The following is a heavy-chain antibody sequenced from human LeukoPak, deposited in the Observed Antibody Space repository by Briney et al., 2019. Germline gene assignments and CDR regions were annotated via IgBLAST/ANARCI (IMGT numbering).Heavy chain of an antibody. J-gene: IGHJ6*03. CDR1: GFSFSSYG. V-gene: IGHV3-30*02. Sequence: GGSLRLSCAASGFSFSSYGMHWVRQAPGKGLEWVAFIRYDGSNKYYADSVKGRFTISRDNSKNTLYLQMNSLRAEDTAVYYCAKDRRRYFGLYYYMDVWGKGTTVTISS. D-gene: IGHD3-9*01. CDR3: AKDRRRYFGLYYYMDV. CDR2: IRYDGSNK.